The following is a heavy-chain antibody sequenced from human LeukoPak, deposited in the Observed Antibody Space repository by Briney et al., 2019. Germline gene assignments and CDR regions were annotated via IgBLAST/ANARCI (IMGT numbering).Heavy chain of an antibody. Sequence: SETLSLTCAVYGGSFSGYYWSWIRQPPGKGLEWIGEINHSGSTNYNPSLKSRVTISVDTSKNQFSLKLSSVTAADTAVYYCARWVPWIQLWSSFDYWGQGIMVTVSS. CDR2: INHSGST. V-gene: IGHV4-34*01. J-gene: IGHJ4*02. D-gene: IGHD5-18*01. CDR3: ARWVPWIQLWSSFDY. CDR1: GGSFSGYY.